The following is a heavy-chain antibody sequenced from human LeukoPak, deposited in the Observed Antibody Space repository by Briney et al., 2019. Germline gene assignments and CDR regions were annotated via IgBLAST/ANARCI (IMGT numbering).Heavy chain of an antibody. CDR1: GYTFTGYY. CDR2: INPNSGGT. CDR3: ARSAGGVVAEAPAAIYYHYYYMDV. J-gene: IGHJ6*03. Sequence: GASVKVSCKASGYTFTGYYMHWVRQAPGQGLEWMGWINPNSGGTNYAQKFQGRVTMTRDTSISTAYMELSRLRSDDTAVYYCARSAGGVVAEAPAAIYYHYYYMDVWGKGTTVTVSS. D-gene: IGHD6-19*01. V-gene: IGHV1-2*02.